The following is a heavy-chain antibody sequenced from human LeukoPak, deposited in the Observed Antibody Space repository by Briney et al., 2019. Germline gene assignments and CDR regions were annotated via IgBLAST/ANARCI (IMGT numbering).Heavy chain of an antibody. Sequence: GGSLRLSCAASGFTFSSYWMSWVRQAPGKGLEWVSVIYSGGSTYYADSVKGRFTISRDNSKNTLYLQMNSLRAEDTAVYYCARVSGGVYDYYYYMDVWGKGTTVTISS. CDR3: ARVSGGVYDYYYYMDV. V-gene: IGHV3-53*01. J-gene: IGHJ6*03. CDR1: GFTFSSYW. CDR2: IYSGGST. D-gene: IGHD3-16*01.